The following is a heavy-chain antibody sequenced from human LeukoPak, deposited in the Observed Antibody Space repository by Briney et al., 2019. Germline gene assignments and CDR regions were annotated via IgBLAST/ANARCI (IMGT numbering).Heavy chain of an antibody. Sequence: GESLKISCKGSGYSFTSYWIGWVRQMPGKGLEWMGIIYPGDSDTRYSPSFQGQVTISADKSISTAYLQWSSLKASDTAMYYCARHLSPYYDFWSGPSSGYMDVWGKGTTVTVS. CDR2: IYPGDSDT. J-gene: IGHJ6*03. V-gene: IGHV5-51*01. CDR3: ARHLSPYYDFWSGPSSGYMDV. D-gene: IGHD3-3*01. CDR1: GYSFTSYW.